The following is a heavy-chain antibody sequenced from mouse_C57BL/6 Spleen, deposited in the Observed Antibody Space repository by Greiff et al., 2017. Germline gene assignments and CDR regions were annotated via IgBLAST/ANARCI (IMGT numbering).Heavy chain of an antibody. CDR1: GFTFTDYY. CDR3: ARYNYYGSSYGSYAMDY. D-gene: IGHD1-1*01. V-gene: IGHV7-3*01. Sequence: EVMLVESGGGLVQPGGSLSLSCAASGFTFTDYYMSWVRQPPGKALGWLGFIRNKANGYTTEYSASVKGRFTISRDNSQSILYLQMNALRAEDSATYYCARYNYYGSSYGSYAMDYWGQGTSVTVSS. J-gene: IGHJ4*01. CDR2: IRNKANGYTT.